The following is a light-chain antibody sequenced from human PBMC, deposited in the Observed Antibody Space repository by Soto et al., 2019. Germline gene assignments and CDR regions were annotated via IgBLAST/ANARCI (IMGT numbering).Light chain of an antibody. CDR2: DVS. V-gene: IGLV2-8*01. Sequence: QSALTQPPSASGSLGQSVTISCTGTSSDVGGYNYVSWYQQHPGKAPKLLIYDVSHRPSGVPDRFSGSKSGSTASLTVSGLQAEDEADYYCSSYAGSNNLVFGTGTKVTVL. CDR3: SSYAGSNNLV. J-gene: IGLJ1*01. CDR1: SSDVGGYNY.